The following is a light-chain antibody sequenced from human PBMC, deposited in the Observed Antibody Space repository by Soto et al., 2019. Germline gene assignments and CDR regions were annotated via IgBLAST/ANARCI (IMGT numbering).Light chain of an antibody. J-gene: IGLJ2*01. CDR3: SSYTSSSSAI. Sequence: QSALTQPASVSGSPGQSIAISCTGTSSDVGAYDYVSWYQQHPGKAPKLMIYDVKYRPSGVSNRFSGSKSGNTASLTISGLQAEDEADYYCSSYTSSSSAIFGGGTQLTVL. CDR1: SSDVGAYDY. CDR2: DVK. V-gene: IGLV2-14*01.